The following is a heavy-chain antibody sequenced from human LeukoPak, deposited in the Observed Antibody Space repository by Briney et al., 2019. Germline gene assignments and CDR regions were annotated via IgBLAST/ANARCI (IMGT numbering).Heavy chain of an antibody. CDR1: GYTFTGYY. CDR3: ARERGYSGYDYIWFDP. V-gene: IGHV1-2*02. D-gene: IGHD5-12*01. J-gene: IGHJ5*02. Sequence: ASVKVSCKASGYTFTGYYMHWVRQAPGQGLEWMGWINPNSGGTNYAQKFQGRVTMTRDTSISTAYMELSRLRSDDTAVYYCARERGYSGYDYIWFDPWGQGTLVTVSS. CDR2: INPNSGGT.